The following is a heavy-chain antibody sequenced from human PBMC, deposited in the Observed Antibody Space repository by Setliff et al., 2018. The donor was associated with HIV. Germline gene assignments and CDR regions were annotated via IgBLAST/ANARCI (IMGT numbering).Heavy chain of an antibody. D-gene: IGHD2-21*01. CDR1: GGSISSSNYY. CDR3: ARYCGGDCYPSAYYMDV. V-gene: IGHV4-39*07. Sequence: PSETLSLTCSVSGGSISSSNYYWGWIRQPPGKGLEWIGEINHSGNTNYKPSLKSRVTISVDTSKNQFSLKLSSVTAADTAVYYCARYCGGDCYPSAYYMDVWGKGTTVTVSS. CDR2: INHSGNT. J-gene: IGHJ6*03.